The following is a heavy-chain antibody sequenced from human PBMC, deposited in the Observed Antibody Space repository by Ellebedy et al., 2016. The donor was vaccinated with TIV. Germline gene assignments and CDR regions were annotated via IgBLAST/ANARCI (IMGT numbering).Heavy chain of an antibody. Sequence: PGGSLRLSCAASGVTFSNNNMIWGRHAPGKGLEWLVNIKQDGMAKYSVDSVKGRFTISRYSSKNTLDLKMNSLDAEDTAVYYCTRACEYCDFPQNCYAMDVWGQGTTVTVS. CDR1: GVTFSNNN. CDR3: TRACEYCDFPQNCYAMDV. V-gene: IGHV3-7*03. J-gene: IGHJ6*02. CDR2: IKQDGMAK. D-gene: IGHD2/OR15-2a*01.